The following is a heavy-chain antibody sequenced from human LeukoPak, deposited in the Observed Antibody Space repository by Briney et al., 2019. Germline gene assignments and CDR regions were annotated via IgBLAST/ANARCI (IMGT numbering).Heavy chain of an antibody. CDR2: IHYYLRP. D-gene: IGHD3-16*01. CDR3: LRLGVDYDMAF. J-gene: IGHJ6*02. Sequence: SETLSLTCTVSGGSISGHYWTWIRPPPGKGLEGVGQIHYYLRPDFHPSLTRRGNIPVDTFKHQLSLKVTSVTGADTGVYYCLRLGVDYDMAFWGQGTTVTVS. V-gene: IGHV4-59*11. CDR1: GGSISGHY.